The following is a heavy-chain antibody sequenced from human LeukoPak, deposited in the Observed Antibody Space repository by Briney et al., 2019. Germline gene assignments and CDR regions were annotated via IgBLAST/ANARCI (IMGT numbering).Heavy chain of an antibody. CDR3: ARDEILCFGELLFPHWFDP. D-gene: IGHD3-10*01. Sequence: ASVKVSCKASGGTFSSYAISWVRQAPGQGLEWMGGIIPIFGTANYAQKFQGRVTITADESTSTAYMELSSLRSEDTAVYYCARDEILCFGELLFPHWFDPWGQGTLVTVSS. CDR1: GGTFSSYA. V-gene: IGHV1-69*13. CDR2: IIPIFGTA. J-gene: IGHJ5*02.